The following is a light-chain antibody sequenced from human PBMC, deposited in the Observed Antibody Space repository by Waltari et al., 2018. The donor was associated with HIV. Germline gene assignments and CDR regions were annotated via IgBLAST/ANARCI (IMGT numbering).Light chain of an antibody. CDR3: QQYGSSPPYT. J-gene: IGKJ2*01. Sequence: EIVLTQSPGTLSLSPGERATLSCRASQSVTRRFLAWYQQKPGQAPRLLIYRASSRATGIPDRFSGSGSGTDFTLTSSTLEPEDFAVYYCQQYGSSPPYTFGQGTKLEIK. CDR1: QSVTRRF. CDR2: RAS. V-gene: IGKV3-20*01.